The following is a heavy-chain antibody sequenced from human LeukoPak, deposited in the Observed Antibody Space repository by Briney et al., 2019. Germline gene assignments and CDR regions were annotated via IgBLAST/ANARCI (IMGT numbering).Heavy chain of an antibody. J-gene: IGHJ5*02. D-gene: IGHD4-17*01. CDR1: GGSISSYY. CDR3: ARGDGDYDWFDP. CDR2: IYYSGST. V-gene: IGHV4-59*01. Sequence: SETLSLTCTVSGGSISSYYWTWIRQPPGKGLEWIGYIYYSGSTNYNPSLKRRVTISVDTSKNQFSLKLSSVTAADTAVYYCARGDGDYDWFDPWGQGTLVTVSS.